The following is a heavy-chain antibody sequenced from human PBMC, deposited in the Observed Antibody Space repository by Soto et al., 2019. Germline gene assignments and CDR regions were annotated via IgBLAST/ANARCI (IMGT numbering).Heavy chain of an antibody. CDR1: GFTFSSYA. D-gene: IGHD3-3*01. V-gene: IGHV3-23*01. CDR2: ISGSGGST. J-gene: IGHJ6*02. CDR3: AKVGRFGVVTRGRYYYYGMDV. Sequence: VGSLRLSCAASGFTFSSYAMSWVRQAPGKGLEWVSAISGSGGSTYYADSVKGRFTISRDNSKNTLYLQMNSLRAEDTAVYYCAKVGRFGVVTRGRYYYYGMDVWGQGTTVTVSS.